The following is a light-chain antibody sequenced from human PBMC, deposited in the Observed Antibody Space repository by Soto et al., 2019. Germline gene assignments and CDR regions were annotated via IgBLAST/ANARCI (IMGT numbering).Light chain of an antibody. CDR2: EVD. V-gene: IGLV2-14*01. J-gene: IGLJ3*02. Sequence: QSVLTQPASVSGPPGQSVSISCTGSTSDVGAYNYVAWYQHKPGKAPRLLIYEVDHRPSGISPRFSGSKSGNTASLTISGLLTDDEADYYCSSYTVINTAVFGGGTKLTVL. CDR3: SSYTVINTAV. CDR1: TSDVGAYNY.